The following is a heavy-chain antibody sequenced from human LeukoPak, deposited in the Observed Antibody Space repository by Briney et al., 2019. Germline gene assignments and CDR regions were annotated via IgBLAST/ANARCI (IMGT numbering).Heavy chain of an antibody. CDR2: IRYDGSNK. V-gene: IGHV3-30*02. CDR3: AKDGRYSSSWVSWFDP. D-gene: IGHD6-13*01. CDR1: GFTFSSYG. Sequence: GGSLTLSCAASGFTFSSYGMHWVRQAPGKGLEWVAFIRYDGSNKYYADSVKGRFTISRDNSKNTLYLQMNSLRAEDTAVYYCAKDGRYSSSWVSWFDPWGQGTLFTVSS. J-gene: IGHJ5*02.